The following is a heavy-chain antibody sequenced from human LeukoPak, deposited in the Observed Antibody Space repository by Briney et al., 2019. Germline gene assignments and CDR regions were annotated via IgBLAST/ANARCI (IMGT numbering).Heavy chain of an antibody. CDR1: GYTFTVYY. CDR3: ARSTYSSSWYDY. V-gene: IGHV1-2*02. Sequence: ASVTVSFTASGYTFTVYYMHWVRQAPRQGLEWMGWINPNSGGTNYAQKFQGRVTMTRDTSISTAYMELSRLRSDDTAVYYCARSTYSSSWYDYWGQGTLVTVSS. J-gene: IGHJ4*02. CDR2: INPNSGGT. D-gene: IGHD6-13*01.